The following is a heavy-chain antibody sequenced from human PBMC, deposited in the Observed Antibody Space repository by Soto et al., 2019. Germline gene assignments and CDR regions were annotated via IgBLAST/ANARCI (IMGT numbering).Heavy chain of an antibody. V-gene: IGHV1-3*01. Sequence: QVQLVPSGAEVKKPGASVRLSCTASGYTFTSFAMHWVRQAPGQGLEWMGWINAGNGDTRSSQKFRGRVTFSRDTSASTAYMELSSLRSEDTAVYYCARESRPLASLSSWSGDYWGQGTLVAVSS. D-gene: IGHD6-13*01. J-gene: IGHJ4*02. CDR2: INAGNGDT. CDR1: GYTFTSFA. CDR3: ARESRPLASLSSWSGDY.